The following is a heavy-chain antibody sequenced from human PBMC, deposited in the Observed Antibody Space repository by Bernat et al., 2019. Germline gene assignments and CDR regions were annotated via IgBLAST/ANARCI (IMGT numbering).Heavy chain of an antibody. CDR1: GGSISSSGYY. V-gene: IGHV4-39*01. CDR3: ATYGSGSYYHFDC. Sequence: QVQLQESGPGLVKPSETLSLTCTVSGGSISSSGYYWGWIRQPPGKGLEWIGSIYYSGSTYYNPSLKSRVTISVDTSKNQFSLKLSSVTAADTAVDYCATYGSGSYYHFDCWGHGTLVTVSS. D-gene: IGHD3-10*01. J-gene: IGHJ4*01. CDR2: IYYSGST.